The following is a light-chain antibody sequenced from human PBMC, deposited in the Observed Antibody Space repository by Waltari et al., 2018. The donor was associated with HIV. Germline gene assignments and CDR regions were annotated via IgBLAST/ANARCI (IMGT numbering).Light chain of an antibody. Sequence: QSALTQPASVSGSPGQSITISCTGTTSDVGRFNLYSWYQHHPGKPPKLIIYEVSTWPSGVSNRFSGSKSGNTASLTISGLQADDEADYYCSSYAPSDSLVFGGGTKLTVL. J-gene: IGLJ3*02. CDR2: EVS. CDR1: TSDVGRFNL. V-gene: IGLV2-23*02. CDR3: SSYAPSDSLV.